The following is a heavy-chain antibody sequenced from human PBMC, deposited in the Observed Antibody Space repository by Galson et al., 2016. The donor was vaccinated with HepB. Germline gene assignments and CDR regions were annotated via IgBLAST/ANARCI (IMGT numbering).Heavy chain of an antibody. D-gene: IGHD3/OR15-3a*01. Sequence: SLRLSCAASEFRFSTFAMNWVRQTPATGLEWVSGITDNGAYTNYADSVKGRFIISRDKTKNTLFLQMNSLRVEDTAVYYCVSHGVMGPLDPDFWGQGTLVTVSS. V-gene: IGHV3-23*01. CDR3: VSHGVMGPLDPDF. J-gene: IGHJ4*02. CDR2: ITDNGAYT. CDR1: EFRFSTFA.